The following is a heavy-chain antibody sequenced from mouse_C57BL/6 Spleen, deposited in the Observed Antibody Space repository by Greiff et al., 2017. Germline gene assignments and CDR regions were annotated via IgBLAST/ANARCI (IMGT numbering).Heavy chain of an antibody. CDR3: ARWDSNYEAMDY. D-gene: IGHD2-5*01. Sequence: VQLKESGPGLVKPSQSLSLTCSVTGYSITSGYYWNWIRQFPGNKLEWMGYISYDGSNNYNPSLKNRISITRDTSKNQFFLKLNSVTTEDTATYCCARWDSNYEAMDYWGQGTSVTVSS. J-gene: IGHJ4*01. CDR1: GYSITSGYY. V-gene: IGHV3-6*01. CDR2: ISYDGSN.